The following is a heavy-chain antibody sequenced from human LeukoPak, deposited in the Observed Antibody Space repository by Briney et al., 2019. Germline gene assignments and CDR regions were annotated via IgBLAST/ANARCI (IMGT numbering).Heavy chain of an antibody. D-gene: IGHD4-17*01. V-gene: IGHV3-15*01. J-gene: IGHJ4*02. CDR3: TTGPYAYGDYETFDY. CDR1: GFTVSSNY. CDR2: IKSKTDGGTT. Sequence: GGSLRLSCAASGFTVSSNYMSWVRQAPGKGLEWVGRIKSKTDGGTTDYAAPVKGRFTISRDDSKNTLYLQMNSLKTEDTAVYYCTTGPYAYGDYETFDYWGQGTLVTVSS.